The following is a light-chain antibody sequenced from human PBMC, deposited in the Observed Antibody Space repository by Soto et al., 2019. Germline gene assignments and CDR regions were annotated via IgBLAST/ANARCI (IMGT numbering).Light chain of an antibody. CDR2: DAS. V-gene: IGKV1-33*01. Sequence: DIQMTQSPSSLSASLGDRVTITCQASQDIINYLNWYQQKPGKAPKLLIYDASNLETGVPSRFSGSGSGTDFTFTISSLQPEDIATYYCQQYDNLPLTFGGGTKVDI. CDR1: QDIINY. J-gene: IGKJ4*01. CDR3: QQYDNLPLT.